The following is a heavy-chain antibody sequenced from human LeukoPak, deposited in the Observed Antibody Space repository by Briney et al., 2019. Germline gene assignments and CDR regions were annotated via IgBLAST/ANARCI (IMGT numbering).Heavy chain of an antibody. V-gene: IGHV4-39*06. CDR3: ARYYNSGYDGEYYFDY. Sequence: PSETLSLTCTVSGGSISSSSYYWGWIRQPPGKGLEWIGSIYYSGSTYYNPSLKSRVTISVDTSKNQFPLKLSSVTAADTAVYYCARYYNSGYDGEYYFDYWGQGTLVTVSS. D-gene: IGHD5-12*01. J-gene: IGHJ4*02. CDR1: GGSISSSSYY. CDR2: IYYSGST.